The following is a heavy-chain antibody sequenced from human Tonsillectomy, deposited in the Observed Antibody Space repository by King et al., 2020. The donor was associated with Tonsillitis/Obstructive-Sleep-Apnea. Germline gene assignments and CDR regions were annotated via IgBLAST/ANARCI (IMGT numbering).Heavy chain of an antibody. J-gene: IGHJ5*02. CDR2: ISVYNGNT. CDR3: VRHNDYTWFDP. D-gene: IGHD4-11*01. Sequence: VQLVESGAEVKKPGASVKVSCKTSGYTFTKSGISWARQAPGQGLEWMGWISVYNGNTHYAQKFQGRVTMTIERSTRTAYMELRNLRSGDTAVYYCVRHNDYTWFDPWGQGTLVTVSS. V-gene: IGHV1-18*01. CDR1: GYTFTKSG.